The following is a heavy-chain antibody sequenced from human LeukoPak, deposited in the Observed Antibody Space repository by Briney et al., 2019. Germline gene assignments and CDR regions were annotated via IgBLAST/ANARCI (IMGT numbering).Heavy chain of an antibody. CDR3: ARSGSYTYDWTDP. D-gene: IGHD1-26*01. V-gene: IGHV4-31*03. Sequence: SQTLPLTCTVSGGSISSGGYYWSWIRQHPGKGLEWIGYIYYSGSTYYNTSLKSRVTISVDTSKTQCSLKLSSVTAADTAVYYCARSGSYTYDWTDPWGEGSPVTVSS. J-gene: IGHJ5*02. CDR1: GGSISSGGYY. CDR2: IYYSGST.